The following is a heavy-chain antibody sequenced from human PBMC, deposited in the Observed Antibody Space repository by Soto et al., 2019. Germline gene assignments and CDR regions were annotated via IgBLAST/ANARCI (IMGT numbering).Heavy chain of an antibody. Sequence: ASVKVSCKASGGTFSSYAISWVRQAPGQGLEWMGGIIPIFGTANYAQKFQGRVTITADESTSTAYMELSSLRSEDTAVYYCARALTDIVVVPAALYGMDVWGQGTTVTVSS. D-gene: IGHD2-2*01. CDR1: GGTFSSYA. CDR3: ARALTDIVVVPAALYGMDV. J-gene: IGHJ6*02. CDR2: IIPIFGTA. V-gene: IGHV1-69*13.